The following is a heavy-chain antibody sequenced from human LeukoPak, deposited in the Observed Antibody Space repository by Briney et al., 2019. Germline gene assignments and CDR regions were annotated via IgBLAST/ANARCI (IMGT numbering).Heavy chain of an antibody. V-gene: IGHV4-39*01. D-gene: IGHD3-3*01. CDR2: INHSGST. Sequence: PSETLSLTCTVSGGSISSGDYYWSWIRQPPGKGLEWIGEINHSGSTNYNPSLKSRVTISVDTSKNQFSLKLSSVTAADTAVYYCARHNYDYYFDYWGQGTLVTVSS. CDR3: ARHNYDYYFDY. J-gene: IGHJ4*02. CDR1: GGSISSGDYY.